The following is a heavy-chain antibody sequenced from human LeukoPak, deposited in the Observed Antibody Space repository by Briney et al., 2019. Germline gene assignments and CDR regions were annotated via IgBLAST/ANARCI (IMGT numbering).Heavy chain of an antibody. V-gene: IGHV3-9*01. CDR3: ARDYRRRDGYNSDY. D-gene: IGHD5-24*01. CDR1: GFTFDDYA. Sequence: SGGSLRLSCAASGFTFDDYAMHWVRQAPGKGLEWVSGISWNSGSIGYADSVKGRFTISRDNAKNSLYLQMNSLRAEDTAVYYCARDYRRRDGYNSDYWGQGTLVTVSS. J-gene: IGHJ4*02. CDR2: ISWNSGSI.